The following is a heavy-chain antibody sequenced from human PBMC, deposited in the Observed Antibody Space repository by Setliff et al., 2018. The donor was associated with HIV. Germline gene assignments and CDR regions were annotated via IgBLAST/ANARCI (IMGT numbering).Heavy chain of an antibody. Sequence: LSLTCSVSGGSVGSGSYYWSWIRQSPGKGLEWLGYIYYSGSTNYNPSLKSRVTMSVDTSKNQFSLNLNSVTAADTAVYYCARDRTEFVDGGYYPYYFDSWGQGTLVTVSS. J-gene: IGHJ4*02. CDR2: IYYSGST. CDR1: GGSVGSGSYY. CDR3: ARDRTEFVDGGYYPYYFDS. V-gene: IGHV4-61*01. D-gene: IGHD3-22*01.